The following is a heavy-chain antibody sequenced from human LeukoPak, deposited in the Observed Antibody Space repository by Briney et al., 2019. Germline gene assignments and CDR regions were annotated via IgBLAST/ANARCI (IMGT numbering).Heavy chain of an antibody. J-gene: IGHJ4*02. D-gene: IGHD2-15*01. CDR1: GGTFTSCA. V-gene: IGHV1-69*04. CDR3: SRVAGTGL. Sequence: SVKVSCKASGGTFTSCAISWVRQAHGQGLEWMGRIIPILGIANYAQKFQGRVTITADKSTSTAYMELSSLRSEDTAVYYCSRVAGTGLWGQGTLVTVSS. CDR2: IIPILGIA.